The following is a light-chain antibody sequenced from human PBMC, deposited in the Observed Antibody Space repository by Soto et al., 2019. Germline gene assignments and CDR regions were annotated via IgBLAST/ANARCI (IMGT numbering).Light chain of an antibody. CDR3: CSYGASRM. CDR1: SSDVGSYNY. CDR2: EVS. J-gene: IGLJ3*02. V-gene: IGLV2-8*01. Sequence: QSALTQPPSASGSPGQSVTISCTGTSSDVGSYNYVSWYQQHPGKAPKLIIYEVSKRPSGVPDRFSGSKSGNTASLTVSGLQAEDEDDYYCCSYGASRMFAGGTKLTVL.